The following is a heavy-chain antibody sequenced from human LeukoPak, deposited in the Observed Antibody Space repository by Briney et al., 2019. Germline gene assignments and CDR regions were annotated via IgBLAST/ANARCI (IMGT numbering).Heavy chain of an antibody. Sequence: GGSLRLSCAASGFTVSSNHMNWVRQAPGKGLEWVSVIYSGGSMYYVDSVKGRFTISRDNSKNTMYLQMNSLRAEDTAVYYCARDLYGSGNYWGQGTLVTVSS. CDR1: GFTVSSNH. CDR3: ARDLYGSGNY. V-gene: IGHV3-53*01. J-gene: IGHJ4*02. CDR2: IYSGGSM. D-gene: IGHD3-10*01.